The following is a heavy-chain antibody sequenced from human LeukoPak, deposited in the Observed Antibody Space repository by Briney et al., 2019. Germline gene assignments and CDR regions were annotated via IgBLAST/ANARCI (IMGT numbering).Heavy chain of an antibody. CDR3: ASRIRPSYYDSSGYYIPFDY. CDR2: IIPIFGTA. V-gene: IGHV1-69*13. CDR1: GGTFSSYA. D-gene: IGHD3-22*01. J-gene: IGHJ4*02. Sequence: SVKVSCKASGGTFSSYAISWVRQAPGQGLEWMGGIIPIFGTANYAQKFQGRVTITADESTSTAYMELSSLRSEDTAVYYCASRIRPSYYDSSGYYIPFDYWGQGTLVTVSS.